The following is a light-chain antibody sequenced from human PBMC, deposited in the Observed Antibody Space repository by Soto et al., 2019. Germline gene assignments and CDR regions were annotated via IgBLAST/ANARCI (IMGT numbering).Light chain of an antibody. J-gene: IGLJ1*01. V-gene: IGLV2-8*01. CDR1: SSVVFGYNY. CDR2: EVS. CDR3: SSYAGSNIYYV. Sequence: QSVLTQPPSASGSPGQSVTISCTGTSSVVFGYNYVSWYQHHPGKAPKLMIYEVSKRPSGVPDRFSGSKSGNTASLTVSGLQAEDEADYYCSSYAGSNIYYVFGTGTKVTVL.